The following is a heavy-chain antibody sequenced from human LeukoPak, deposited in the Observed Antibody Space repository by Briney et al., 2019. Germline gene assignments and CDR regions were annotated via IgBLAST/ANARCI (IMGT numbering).Heavy chain of an antibody. J-gene: IGHJ4*02. D-gene: IGHD1-26*01. Sequence: GGSLRLSCAASGFTFSTRSMNWVRQAPGKGLEWVSYISSSSSTIYYADSVKGRFTISRDNAKNSLYLQVNSLRDEDTAVYYCASSGSYRFDYWGQGTLVTVSS. CDR1: GFTFSTRS. CDR2: ISSSSSTI. V-gene: IGHV3-48*02. CDR3: ASSGSYRFDY.